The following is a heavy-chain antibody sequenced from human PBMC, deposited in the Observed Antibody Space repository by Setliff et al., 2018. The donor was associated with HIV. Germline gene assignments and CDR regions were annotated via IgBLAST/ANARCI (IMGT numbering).Heavy chain of an antibody. CDR2: IHSNGST. V-gene: IGHV4-4*09. CDR3: ATLDHSGGNFLAY. Sequence: SETLSLTCTVSGGSVNDFYCNWIRQPPGKGPEWIGYIHSNGSTIYNPSLKSRITISLDTSKEQFSLELSSATAADTAVYYCATLDHSGGNFLAYWGQGSLVTVSS. J-gene: IGHJ4*02. D-gene: IGHD2-21*02. CDR1: GGSVNDFY.